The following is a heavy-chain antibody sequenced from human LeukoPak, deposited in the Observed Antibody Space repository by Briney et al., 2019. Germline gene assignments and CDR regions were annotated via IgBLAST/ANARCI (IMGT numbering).Heavy chain of an antibody. CDR3: ARGRYSNT. CDR1: GFTFSNYW. D-gene: IGHD6-13*01. Sequence: GGSLRLSCAASGFTFSNYWMSWVRQAPGKGLEWVATIKPDGNEKYYVNSVKGRFTISRDNAKNSLYLQMNSLGADDTAVYYCARGRYSNTCGQGTLVSVSS. V-gene: IGHV3-7*04. CDR2: IKPDGNEK. J-gene: IGHJ5*02.